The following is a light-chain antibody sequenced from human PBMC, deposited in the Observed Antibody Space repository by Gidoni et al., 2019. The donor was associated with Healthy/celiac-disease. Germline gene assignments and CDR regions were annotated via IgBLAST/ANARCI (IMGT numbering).Light chain of an antibody. CDR2: GDS. V-gene: IGLV1-40*01. CDR3: QSYDSSLSGHVV. Sequence: QSVLTQPPSASGAPGQRVTIPSTGSRSNIGAGYDVHWYQQLPGTAPKPLIYGDSNRPSGVPDRFSGSKSGTSASLAITGRQAEDEADYYCQSYDSSLSGHVVFGGGTKLTVL. CDR1: RSNIGAGYD. J-gene: IGLJ2*01.